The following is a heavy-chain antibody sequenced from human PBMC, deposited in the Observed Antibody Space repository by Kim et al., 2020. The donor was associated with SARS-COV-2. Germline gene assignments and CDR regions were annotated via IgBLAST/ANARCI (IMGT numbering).Heavy chain of an antibody. D-gene: IGHD6-6*01. CDR3: ARGAIAARPRYYYYGMDV. Sequence: GGSLRLSCAASGFTFSSYSMNWVRQAPGKGLEWVSSISSSSSYIYYADSVKGRFTISRDNAKNSLYLQMNSLRAEDTAVYYCARGAIAARPRYYYYGMDVWGQGTTVTVSS. J-gene: IGHJ6*02. CDR1: GFTFSSYS. CDR2: ISSSSSYI. V-gene: IGHV3-21*01.